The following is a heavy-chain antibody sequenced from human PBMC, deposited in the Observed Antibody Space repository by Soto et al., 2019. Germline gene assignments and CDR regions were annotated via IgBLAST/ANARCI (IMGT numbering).Heavy chain of an antibody. J-gene: IGHJ5*02. CDR1: GGSFSGYY. CDR2: INHSGST. Sequence: SETLSLTCAVYGGSFSGYYWSWIRQPPGKGLEWIGEINHSGSTNYNPSLKSRVTISVDTSKNQFSLKLSSVTAADTAVYYCARGAPPIWYGSGSYIFGVSWFAPWGQGTLVTVSS. D-gene: IGHD3-10*01. CDR3: ARGAPPIWYGSGSYIFGVSWFAP. V-gene: IGHV4-34*01.